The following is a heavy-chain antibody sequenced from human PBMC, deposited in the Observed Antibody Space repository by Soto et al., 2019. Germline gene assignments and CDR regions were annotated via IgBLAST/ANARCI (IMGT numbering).Heavy chain of an antibody. J-gene: IGHJ6*02. CDR3: ARDKGTTLLTHYYHYGIDV. CDR1: GGSISSYY. CDR2: IYYSGST. V-gene: IGHV4-59*01. Sequence: SETLSLTCTVSGGSISSYYWSWIRQPPGKGLEWIGYIYYSGSTNYNPSLKSRVTISVDTSKNQFSLKLSSVTAADTAVYYCARDKGTTLLTHYYHYGIDVWGQGTTVTVSS. D-gene: IGHD1-1*01.